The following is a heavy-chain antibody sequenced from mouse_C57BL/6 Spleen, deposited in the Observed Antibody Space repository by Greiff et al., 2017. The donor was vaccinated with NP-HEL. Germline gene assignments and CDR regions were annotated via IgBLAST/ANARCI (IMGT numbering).Heavy chain of an antibody. CDR1: GYTFTSYN. V-gene: IGHV1-12*01. D-gene: IGHD4-1*01. Sequence: QVQLQQSGAELVRPGASVKMSCKASGYTFTSYNMHWVKQTPRQGLEWIGAIYPGNGDTSYNQKFKGKATLTVDQSSSTAYMQLSSLTSEDSAVYVCAIPLTGRGAMDYWGQGTSVTVSS. CDR2: IYPGNGDT. J-gene: IGHJ4*01. CDR3: AIPLTGRGAMDY.